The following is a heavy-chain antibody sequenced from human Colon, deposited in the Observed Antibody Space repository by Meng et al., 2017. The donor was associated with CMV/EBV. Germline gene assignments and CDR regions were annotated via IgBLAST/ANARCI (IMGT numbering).Heavy chain of an antibody. Sequence: GESLKISCAASGFTFSDYYMSWIRQAPGKGLEWVSYISTSSTTIYYADSVKGRFTISRDNAKNSLYLQMNSLRAEDTAVYYCARGRSYYDSSGSLKAFDIWGQGTMVTVSS. V-gene: IGHV3-11*01. CDR2: ISTSSTTI. CDR1: GFTFSDYY. CDR3: ARGRSYYDSSGSLKAFDI. J-gene: IGHJ3*02. D-gene: IGHD3-22*01.